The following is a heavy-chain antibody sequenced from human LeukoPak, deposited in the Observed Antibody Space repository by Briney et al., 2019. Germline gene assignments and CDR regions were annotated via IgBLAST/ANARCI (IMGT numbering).Heavy chain of an antibody. D-gene: IGHD2/OR15-2a*01. V-gene: IGHV1-2*02. CDR1: GYTFTGYY. Sequence: ASVKVSCKASGYTFTGYYMHWVRQAPGQGLEWMGWINPNSGGTKYAQKFQGRVTMTRDTSISTGYMELSRLRSDDTAVYYCARSSIGLGFFDYWGRGTLVTVSS. J-gene: IGHJ4*02. CDR3: ARSSIGLGFFDY. CDR2: INPNSGGT.